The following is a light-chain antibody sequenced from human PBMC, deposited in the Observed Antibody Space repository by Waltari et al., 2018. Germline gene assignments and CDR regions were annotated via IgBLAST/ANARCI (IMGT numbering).Light chain of an antibody. V-gene: IGKV1-16*01. Sequence: QMTQSPSSLSASVGDRVPITCRASHAINNYLAWFQQKPGKAPKPLIFGAFNLHSGVPSRFSGTASGTDFTLTISSLQTEDFATYYCQQYSRNPPTFGQGTRLDIK. J-gene: IGKJ5*01. CDR1: HAINNY. CDR2: GAF. CDR3: QQYSRNPPT.